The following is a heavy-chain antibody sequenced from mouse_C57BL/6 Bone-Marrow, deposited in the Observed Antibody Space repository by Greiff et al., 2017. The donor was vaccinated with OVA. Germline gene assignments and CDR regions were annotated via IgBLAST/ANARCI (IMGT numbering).Heavy chain of an antibody. Sequence: EVQLVESGGGLVQPKGSLKLSCAASGFSFNTYAMNWVRQAPGKGLEWVARIRSKSNNYATYYADAVKDRFTISRDDSESMLYLQMNNLKTEDTAMYYCVRGGLGWFAYWGQGTLVTVSA. J-gene: IGHJ3*01. D-gene: IGHD4-1*01. CDR2: IRSKSNNYAT. V-gene: IGHV10-1*01. CDR3: VRGGLGWFAY. CDR1: GFSFNTYA.